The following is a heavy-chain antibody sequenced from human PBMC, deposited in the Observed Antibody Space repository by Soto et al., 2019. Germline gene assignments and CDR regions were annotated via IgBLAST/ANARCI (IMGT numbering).Heavy chain of an antibody. CDR3: AKGGYYSMFDI. J-gene: IGHJ3*02. Sequence: PGGSLRLSCAASGFTFSSYEMNWVRQTPGKGLEWVSGISGSGGRTYYADSVKGRFTISRDNSNNTLSLQMHILRVEDTAVYFCAKGGYYSMFDIWGQGTVVTV. CDR1: GFTFSSYE. D-gene: IGHD3-16*01. V-gene: IGHV3-23*01. CDR2: ISGSGGRT.